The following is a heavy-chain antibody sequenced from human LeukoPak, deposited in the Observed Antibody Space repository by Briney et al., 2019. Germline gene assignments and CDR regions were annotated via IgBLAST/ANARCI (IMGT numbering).Heavy chain of an antibody. J-gene: IGHJ4*02. CDR1: GFTFSSYA. CDR2: ISSSSSYT. D-gene: IGHD3-9*01. Sequence: PGGSLRLSCVASGFTFSSYAIHWVRQAPGKGLEWASCISSSSSYTFYADSAKGRFTISRDNAKNSLYLQMNSLRAEDTAVYYCVRGYDILTEIDYWGQGTLVTVSS. V-gene: IGHV3-21*01. CDR3: VRGYDILTEIDY.